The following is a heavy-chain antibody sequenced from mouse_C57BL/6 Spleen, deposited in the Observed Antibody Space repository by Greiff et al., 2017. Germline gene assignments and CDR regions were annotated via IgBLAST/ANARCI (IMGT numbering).Heavy chain of an antibody. CDR1: GFTFSSYT. V-gene: IGHV5-9*01. CDR2: ISGGGGNT. Sequence: EVKLVESGGGLVKPGGSLKLSCAASGFTFSSYTMSWVRQTPEKRLEWVATISGGGGNTYYPDSVKGRFTISRDNAKNTLYLQMSSLRSEDTALYYCARYYGSSYLDYWGQGTTLTVSS. CDR3: ARYYGSSYLDY. J-gene: IGHJ2*01. D-gene: IGHD1-1*01.